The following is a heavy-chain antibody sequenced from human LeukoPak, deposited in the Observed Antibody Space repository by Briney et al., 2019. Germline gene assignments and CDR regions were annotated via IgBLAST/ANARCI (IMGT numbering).Heavy chain of an antibody. CDR2: IIPIFGTA. CDR1: GGTFSSYA. V-gene: IGHV1-69*06. J-gene: IGHJ4*02. Sequence: SVKVSCKASGGTFSSYAISWVRQAPGQGLEWMGGIIPIFGTANYAQKFQGRVTITADKSTSTAYMELSSLRSEDTAVYYCARRYYDSTRWVPFDCWGQGTLVTVSS. D-gene: IGHD3-22*01. CDR3: ARRYYDSTRWVPFDC.